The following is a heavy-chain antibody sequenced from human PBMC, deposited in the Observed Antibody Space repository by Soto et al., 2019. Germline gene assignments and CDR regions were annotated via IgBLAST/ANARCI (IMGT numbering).Heavy chain of an antibody. CDR3: ARSTTVTTPCYVGFDP. D-gene: IGHD4-17*01. Sequence: SVKVSCKASGGTFSSYAISWVRQAPGQGLEWMGGIIPIFGTANYAQKFQGRVTITADESTSTAYMELSSLRSEDTAVYYCARSTTVTTPCYVGFDPWGQGTLVTVSS. CDR1: GGTFSSYA. CDR2: IIPIFGTA. V-gene: IGHV1-69*13. J-gene: IGHJ5*02.